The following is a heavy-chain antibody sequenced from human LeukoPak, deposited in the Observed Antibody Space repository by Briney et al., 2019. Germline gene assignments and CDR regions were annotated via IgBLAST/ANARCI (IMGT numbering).Heavy chain of an antibody. V-gene: IGHV1-46*01. CDR3: AREPRESTEPASYWYFDL. CDR2: INPSGGST. J-gene: IGHJ2*01. Sequence: ASVKVSCKASGYTFTSYYMHWVRQAPGQGLEWMGIINPSGGSTSYAQKFQGRVTMTRDTSTSTVYMELSSLRSEDTAVYYCAREPRESTEPASYWYFDLWGRGTLVTVSS. D-gene: IGHD1-1*01. CDR1: GYTFTSYY.